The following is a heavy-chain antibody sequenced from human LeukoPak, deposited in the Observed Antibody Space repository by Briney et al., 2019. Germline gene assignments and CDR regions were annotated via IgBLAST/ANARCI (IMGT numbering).Heavy chain of an antibody. CDR1: GFTFSGYA. CDR3: AKCAAAGFYYYYGMDV. J-gene: IGHJ6*02. D-gene: IGHD6-13*01. CDR2: ISGSGGST. V-gene: IGHV3-23*01. Sequence: GGSLRLSCATSGFTFSGYAMTWVRQAPGKGLEWVSAISGSGGSTYYADSVKGRFTISRDNSKNTLYLQMHSLRAEDTAVYYCAKCAAAGFYYYYGMDVWGQGTTVTVSS.